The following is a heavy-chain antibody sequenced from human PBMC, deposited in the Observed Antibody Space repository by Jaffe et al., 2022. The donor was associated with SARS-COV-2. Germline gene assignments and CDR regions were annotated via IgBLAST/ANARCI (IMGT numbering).Heavy chain of an antibody. J-gene: IGHJ6*03. CDR1: GFTFSSYS. CDR2: ISSSSSYI. CDR3: ARAGNYYDSRKGSYMDV. Sequence: EVQLVESGGGLVKPGGSLRLSCAASGFTFSSYSMNWVRQAPGKGLEWVSSISSSSSYIYYADSVKGRFTISRDNAKNSLYLQMNSLRAEDTAVYYCARAGNYYDSRKGSYMDVWGKGTTVTVSS. D-gene: IGHD3-22*01. V-gene: IGHV3-21*01.